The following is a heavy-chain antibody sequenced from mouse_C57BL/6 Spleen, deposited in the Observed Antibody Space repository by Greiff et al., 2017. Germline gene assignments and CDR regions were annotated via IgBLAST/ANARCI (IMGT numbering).Heavy chain of an antibody. D-gene: IGHD3-3*01. V-gene: IGHV1-82*01. CDR1: GYAFSSSW. CDR2: IYPGGGDT. J-gene: IGHJ2*01. CDR3: ARQGDVGFDY. Sequence: VQLMESGPELVKPGASVQLSCKASGYAFSSSWMNWVKQRPGQGLEWIGRIYPGGGDTNYNGKFKGKATLTADKSSSTAYMQLSSLTSEDSAVYFCARQGDVGFDYWGQGTTLTVSS.